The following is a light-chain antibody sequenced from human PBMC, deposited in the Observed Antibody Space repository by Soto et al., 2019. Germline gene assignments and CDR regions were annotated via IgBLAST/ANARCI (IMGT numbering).Light chain of an antibody. Sequence: QSVLTQPASASGSPGQRVNISSSGSSSNIGSNTVNWYQQLPTTAPKLLIYADDQRPSGVLDRFSGSKSGTSASLAISGLQSEDEADYYCAALDDNLNGPVCGTGTKVTVL. CDR1: SSNIGSNT. V-gene: IGLV1-44*01. CDR2: ADD. CDR3: AALDDNLNGPV. J-gene: IGLJ1*01.